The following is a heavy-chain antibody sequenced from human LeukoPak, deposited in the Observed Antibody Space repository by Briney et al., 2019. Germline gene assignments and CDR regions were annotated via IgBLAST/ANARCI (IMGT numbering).Heavy chain of an antibody. CDR2: IYNSGST. J-gene: IGHJ4*02. D-gene: IGHD3-22*01. CDR3: ARDPSGYFNY. CDR1: GGSVSSGNYY. V-gene: IGHV4-61*01. Sequence: SETLSLTCTVSGGSVSSGNYYWSRIRQPPGKGLEWIGYIYNSGSTNYNPSLKSRVTISVDTSKNQFSLKLSSMTAADTAVYYCARDPSGYFNYWGQGTLATVSS.